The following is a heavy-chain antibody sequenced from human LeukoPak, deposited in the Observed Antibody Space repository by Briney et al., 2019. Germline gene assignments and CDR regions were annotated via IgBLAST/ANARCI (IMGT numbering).Heavy chain of an antibody. J-gene: IGHJ4*02. CDR3: ARDYDFWSGYYSPTRGYFGY. V-gene: IGHV3-30*02. D-gene: IGHD3-3*01. Sequence: PGGSLRLSXAASGFTFSGSGMHWVRQAPGKGLEWVTFIRYDGSNKYYTDSVKGRFTISRDSSKNTLYLQMDSLRAEDTAVYYCARDYDFWSGYYSPTRGYFGYWGQGTLVTVSS. CDR1: GFTFSGSG. CDR2: IRYDGSNK.